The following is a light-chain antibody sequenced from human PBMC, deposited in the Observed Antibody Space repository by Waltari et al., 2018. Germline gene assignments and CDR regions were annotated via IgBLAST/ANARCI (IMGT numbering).Light chain of an antibody. V-gene: IGLV8-61*01. Sequence: QTVVTQEPSFSVSPGGTITLPCGFSSGSVSTSSYPSWYHPTPGPAPRPLIYSPNRPSSGVPDRFSGSIVGNKAALTITGARTEDECDYYCGLYMGNDIWVFGGGTKVTVL. CDR3: GLYMGNDIWV. CDR1: SGSVSTSSY. J-gene: IGLJ2*01. CDR2: SPN.